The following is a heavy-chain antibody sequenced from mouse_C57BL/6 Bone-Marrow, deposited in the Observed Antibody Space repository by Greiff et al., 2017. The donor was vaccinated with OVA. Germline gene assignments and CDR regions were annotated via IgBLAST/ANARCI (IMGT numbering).Heavy chain of an antibody. CDR2: ISSGGSYT. CDR1: GFTFSSYG. V-gene: IGHV5-6*01. Sequence: EVQLVESGGDLVKPGGSLKLSCAASGFTFSSYGMSWVRQTPDKRLEWVATISSGGSYTYSPDSVKGRFTISRDNAKNTLYLQMSSLKSEDTAMYYCARRFHYYGSSWFAYWGQGTLVTVSA. D-gene: IGHD1-1*01. CDR3: ARRFHYYGSSWFAY. J-gene: IGHJ3*01.